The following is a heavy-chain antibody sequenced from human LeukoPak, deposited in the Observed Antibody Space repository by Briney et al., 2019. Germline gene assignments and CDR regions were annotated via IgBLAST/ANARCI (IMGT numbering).Heavy chain of an antibody. CDR1: GYTFTSYG. D-gene: IGHD6-6*01. CDR2: ISAYNGNT. CDR3: ASRSARAGAFDI. V-gene: IGHV1-18*01. J-gene: IGHJ3*02. Sequence: ASVKVSCKASGYTFTSYGISWVRQAPGQGLEWMGWISAYNGNTNYAQKLQGRVTMTTDTSTSTAYMELRSLRSDDTAVYYCASRSARAGAFDIWGQGTMVTVSS.